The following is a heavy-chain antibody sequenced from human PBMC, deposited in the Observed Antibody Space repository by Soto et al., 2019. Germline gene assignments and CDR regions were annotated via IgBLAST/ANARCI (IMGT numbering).Heavy chain of an antibody. V-gene: IGHV3-30-3*01. CDR1: VFNFSMYG. CDR3: ARVLGGYPNFDF. Sequence: WGSLRLSSAASVFNFSMYGLHRVRQAPGKGLEWVAFITYDGSDKFYADSVKGRFTISRDTSKNTLYLQMNSLRAEDTAVYYCARVLGGYPNFDFWGQGTMVTVSS. CDR2: ITYDGSDK. D-gene: IGHD3-22*01. J-gene: IGHJ4*02.